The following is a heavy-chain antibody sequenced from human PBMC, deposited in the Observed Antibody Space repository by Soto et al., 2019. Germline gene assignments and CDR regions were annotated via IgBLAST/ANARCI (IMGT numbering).Heavy chain of an antibody. V-gene: IGHV4-59*08. CDR2: IFDSGST. D-gene: IGHD6-25*01. Sequence: QVHLQQSGPGLVKPSETPSLTCTISGDSMRHYHWNWIRQSPGKGLEWIWCIFDSGSTNYHPSLTGRVTISADTSKYQFSLKLTSVTATDTAIYHGARRDASGVSWCDPWGQGILVAVSS. CDR1: GDSMRHYH. J-gene: IGHJ5*02. CDR3: ARRDASGVSWCDP.